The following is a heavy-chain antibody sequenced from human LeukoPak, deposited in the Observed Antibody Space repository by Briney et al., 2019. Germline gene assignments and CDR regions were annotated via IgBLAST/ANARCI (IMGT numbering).Heavy chain of an antibody. CDR1: GFTFTSYA. Sequence: GGSLRLSCAGSGFTFTSYAVHWVRQAPRKRLEWVAFISSDGSTEHYADSVKGRFTLSRDNSKNTVSLQMNSLGAEDTAVYYCARGNGSGSFDYWGQGTLVTVSS. V-gene: IGHV3-30-3*01. CDR3: ARGNGSGSFDY. CDR2: ISSDGSTE. D-gene: IGHD3-10*01. J-gene: IGHJ4*02.